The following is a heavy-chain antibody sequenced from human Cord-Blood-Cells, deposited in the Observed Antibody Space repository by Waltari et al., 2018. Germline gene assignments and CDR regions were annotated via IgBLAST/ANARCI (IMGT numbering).Heavy chain of an antibody. J-gene: IGHJ3*02. Sequence: VQLVESGGGVVQPGRSLRLSCAASGFTFSRYGLHWVRQTPGKGLEWVAVIWYDGSNKYYADSVKGRFTIGRDNSKNTLYLQMNSLRAEDTAVYYCARAELDAFDIWGQGTMVTVSS. V-gene: IGHV3-33*01. CDR1: GFTFSRYG. CDR3: ARAELDAFDI. D-gene: IGHD1-26*01. CDR2: IWYDGSNK.